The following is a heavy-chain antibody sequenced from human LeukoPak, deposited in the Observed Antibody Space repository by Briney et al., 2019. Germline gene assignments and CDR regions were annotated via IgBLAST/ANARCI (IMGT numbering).Heavy chain of an antibody. Sequence: SVKVSCKASGGAFSSYAISWVRQAPGQGLEWMGGIIPILGTPNYAQKFQGRVTITADKSTSTAYMELSSLRSEDTAVYYCANFRGYSNYVYFDYWGQGTLVTVSS. J-gene: IGHJ4*02. CDR3: ANFRGYSNYVYFDY. CDR2: IIPILGTP. D-gene: IGHD4-11*01. CDR1: GGAFSSYA. V-gene: IGHV1-69*10.